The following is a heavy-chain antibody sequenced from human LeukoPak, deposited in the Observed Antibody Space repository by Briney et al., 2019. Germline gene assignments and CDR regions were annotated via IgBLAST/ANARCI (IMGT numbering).Heavy chain of an antibody. CDR2: INHSGST. V-gene: IGHV4-34*01. D-gene: IGHD5/OR15-5a*01. J-gene: IGHJ6*02. CDR3: ARTGLHSMDV. Sequence: PSETLSLTCAVYGGSFSGYYWSWIRQPPGKGLEWIGEINHSGSTNYNPSLKSRVTISVDTSKNQFSLKLSSVTAADTAVYYCARTGLHSMDVWGQGTTVTVSS. CDR1: GGSFSGYY.